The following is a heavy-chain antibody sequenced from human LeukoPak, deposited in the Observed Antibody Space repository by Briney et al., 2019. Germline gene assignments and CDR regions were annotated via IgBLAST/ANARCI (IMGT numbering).Heavy chain of an antibody. CDR2: MYYSGNT. Sequence: SETLSLTCTVSVDSISGYYWSCLRQPPGKGLEWIGYMYYSGNTNYNPSLKSRLTTSLDTSKNQFSLKLSSVTAADTAVYYCARGKYYFDYWGQGTLVTVSS. V-gene: IGHV4-59*01. CDR1: VDSISGYY. CDR3: ARGKYYFDY. J-gene: IGHJ4*02.